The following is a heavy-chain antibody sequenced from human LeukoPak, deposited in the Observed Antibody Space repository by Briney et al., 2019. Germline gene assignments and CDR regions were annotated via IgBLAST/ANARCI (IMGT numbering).Heavy chain of an antibody. Sequence: ASVEVSCKASGYTFTGYYMHWVRQAPGQGLEWMGRINPNSGGTNYAQKFQGRVTMTRDTSISTAYMELSRLRSDDTAVYYCARDIAARPSGFDPWGQGTLVTVSS. J-gene: IGHJ5*02. D-gene: IGHD6-6*01. CDR2: INPNSGGT. CDR3: ARDIAARPSGFDP. V-gene: IGHV1-2*06. CDR1: GYTFTGYY.